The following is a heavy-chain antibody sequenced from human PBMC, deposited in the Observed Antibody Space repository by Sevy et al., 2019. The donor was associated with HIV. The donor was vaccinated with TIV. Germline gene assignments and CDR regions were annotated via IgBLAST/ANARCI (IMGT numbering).Heavy chain of an antibody. J-gene: IGHJ6*02. D-gene: IGHD2-8*02. CDR1: GFPFSNYA. CDR3: AKRRVQSGLSGGGANYGMDV. V-gene: IGHV3-23*01. CDR2: LIGGGSRT. Sequence: GGSLRLSCAASGFPFSNYAMSWVRQAPGKGLEWVSTLIGGGSRTYYADSVTGRFIISRDNSRDTLYLQMNSLRAGDTAIYYCAKRRVQSGLSGGGANYGMDVCGRGTTVTDSS.